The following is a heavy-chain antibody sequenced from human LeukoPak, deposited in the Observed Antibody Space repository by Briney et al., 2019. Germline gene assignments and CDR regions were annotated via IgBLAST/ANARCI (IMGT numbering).Heavy chain of an antibody. Sequence: SETLSLTCNVSGGSISSHYWSWIRQPPGKGLEWIGYISYTGRTNYNPSLKSRVTISGDPSNNQFSLRLSSLTAADTAVYYCSRLGSNSWSSYYFDYWGPGAQVAVSP. CDR2: ISYTGRT. D-gene: IGHD6-13*01. J-gene: IGHJ4*02. CDR3: SRLGSNSWSSYYFDY. V-gene: IGHV4-59*11. CDR1: GGSISSHY.